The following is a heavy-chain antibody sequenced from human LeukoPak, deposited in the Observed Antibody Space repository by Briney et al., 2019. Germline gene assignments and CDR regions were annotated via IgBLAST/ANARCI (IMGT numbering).Heavy chain of an antibody. CDR3: ARYPSSTVTTYLNAFDI. Sequence: SQTLSLTCTVSGGSISSGGYYWSWIRQHPGKGLEWIGYIYYSGSTYYNPSLKSRVTISVDTSKNQFSLKLSSVTAADTAAYYCARYPSSTVTTYLNAFDIWGQGTMVTVSS. D-gene: IGHD4-17*01. CDR2: IYYSGST. J-gene: IGHJ3*02. V-gene: IGHV4-31*03. CDR1: GGSISSGGYY.